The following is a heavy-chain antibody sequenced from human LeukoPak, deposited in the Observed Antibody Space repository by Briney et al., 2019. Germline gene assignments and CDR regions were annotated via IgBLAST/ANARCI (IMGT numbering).Heavy chain of an antibody. CDR1: VDSVSINSAS. V-gene: IGHV6-1*01. D-gene: IGHD2-15*01. J-gene: IGHJ5*02. CDR3: ARESWDIEGYNWFDP. CDR2: TYYRSKWYN. Sequence: SQTLSLTCAISVDSVSINSASWNWIRQSPSRGLGWLGRTYYRSKWYNDYAVSVKSRITINPDTSKNQFSLQLNSVTPEDTAVYYCARESWDIEGYNWFDPWGQGTLVTVSS.